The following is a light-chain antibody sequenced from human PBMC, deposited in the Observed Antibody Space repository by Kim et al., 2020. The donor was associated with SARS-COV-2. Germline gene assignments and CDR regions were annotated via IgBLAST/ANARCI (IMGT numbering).Light chain of an antibody. V-gene: IGKV3-11*01. J-gene: IGKJ4*01. CDR1: QSVSSH. CDR3: QQRTSWPLT. CDR2: DAS. Sequence: VYPGERASLSCRASQSVSSHLAWYQQKPGQGPRLLIYDASNRATGIPARFSGSGSGTDFTLTISSLEPEDFAVYYCQQRTSWPLTFGGGTKVEIK.